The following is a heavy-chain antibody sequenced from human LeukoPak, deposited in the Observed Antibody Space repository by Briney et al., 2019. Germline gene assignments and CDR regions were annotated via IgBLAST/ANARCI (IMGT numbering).Heavy chain of an antibody. Sequence: PGGSLRLSCATSGFTFSSYEMNWVRQAPGKGLEWISYITTSGTSTYYADSVKGRFTISRDNSKNTLYLQMNSLRPEDTAVFYCAKAVHSSSSWQIDYWGQGTLVTVSS. J-gene: IGHJ4*02. CDR1: GFTFSSYE. V-gene: IGHV3-48*03. D-gene: IGHD6-6*01. CDR2: ITTSGTST. CDR3: AKAVHSSSSWQIDY.